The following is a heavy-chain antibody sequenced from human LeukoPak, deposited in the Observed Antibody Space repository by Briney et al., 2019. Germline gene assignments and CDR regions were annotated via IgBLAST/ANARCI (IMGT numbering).Heavy chain of an antibody. CDR3: ARDFFTTVTYYFDY. D-gene: IGHD4-17*01. V-gene: IGHV3-30*03. CDR2: ISYDGSNK. Sequence: GGSLRLSCAASGFTFSNYDMHWVRQAPGKGLEWVAIISYDGSNKYYADSVKGRFTISRDNSKNTLYLQMNSLRAEDTAVYYCARDFFTTVTYYFDYWGQGTLVTVSS. J-gene: IGHJ4*02. CDR1: GFTFSNYD.